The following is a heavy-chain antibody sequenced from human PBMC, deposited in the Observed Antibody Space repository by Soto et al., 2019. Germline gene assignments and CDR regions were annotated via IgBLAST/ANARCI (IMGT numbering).Heavy chain of an antibody. CDR3: ARVSDSSGYYYVYYYGMDV. D-gene: IGHD3-22*01. CDR1: GFSFSISP. Sequence: GGSLRLSCAASGFSFSISPMHWVRQAPGKGPEWVALISYDGTNKFYADSVKGRFTISRDNSKSTLYLQVDSLRPEDAAVYYCARVSDSSGYYYVYYYGMDVWGQGTTVTVS. V-gene: IGHV3-30-3*01. CDR2: ISYDGTNK. J-gene: IGHJ6*02.